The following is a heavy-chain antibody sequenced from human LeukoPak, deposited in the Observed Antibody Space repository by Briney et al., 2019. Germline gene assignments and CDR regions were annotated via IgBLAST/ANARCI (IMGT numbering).Heavy chain of an antibody. D-gene: IGHD5-18*01. CDR3: ARNSYGLSHHFDY. Sequence: GGSLRLSCVVSGFPFSSYAMSWVRQAPGKGLEWVSIIYSGGSTYYADSMKGRFTISRDNSKNTLYLQMNSLRAEDTAVYYCARNSYGLSHHFDYWGQGTLVTVSS. CDR2: IYSGGST. V-gene: IGHV3-66*01. CDR1: GFPFSSYA. J-gene: IGHJ4*02.